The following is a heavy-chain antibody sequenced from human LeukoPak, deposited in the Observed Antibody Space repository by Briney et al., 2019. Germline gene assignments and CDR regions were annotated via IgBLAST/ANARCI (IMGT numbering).Heavy chain of an antibody. CDR1: GYTFTSFY. CDR2: INPSGGST. Sequence: ASVKVSCKASGYTFTSFYMQWVRQAPGRGLEWMGIINPSGGSTNYAQKFQGRVSMTRDTSTSTVYMELGSLRSEDTAMYWCARGYYDSSGYDPGLGYWGQGTLVTVSS. CDR3: ARGYYDSSGYDPGLGY. D-gene: IGHD3-22*01. J-gene: IGHJ4*02. V-gene: IGHV1-46*01.